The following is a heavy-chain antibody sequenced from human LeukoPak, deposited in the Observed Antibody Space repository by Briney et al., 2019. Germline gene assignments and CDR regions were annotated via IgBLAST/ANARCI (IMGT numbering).Heavy chain of an antibody. CDR2: ISCSSSYI. D-gene: IGHD3-22*01. CDR1: GFTFSSYS. V-gene: IGHV3-21*01. J-gene: IGHJ4*02. CDR3: ASPPLHLHPMIVVVALDY. Sequence: PGGSLRLSCAASGFTFSSYSMNWFRQAPGKGREGVSSISCSSSYIYYAASVKGRFTISRDNAKNSLYLQMNSLRAEDTAVYYCASPPLHLHPMIVVVALDYWGQGTLVTVSS.